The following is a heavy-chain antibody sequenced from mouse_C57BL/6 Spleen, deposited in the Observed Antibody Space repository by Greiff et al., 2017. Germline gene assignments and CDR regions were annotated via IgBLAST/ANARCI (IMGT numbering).Heavy chain of an antibody. J-gene: IGHJ4*01. Sequence: VQRVESGPELVKPGASVKISCKASGYTFTDYYINWVKQRPGQGLEWIGWIFPGSGSTYYNEKFKGKATLTVDKSSSTAYVLISNLTSEDSAVYFCARRRGDEYDAMDYWGQGTSVSFSS. CDR3: ARRRGDEYDAMDY. V-gene: IGHV1-75*01. CDR1: GYTFTDYY. CDR2: IFPGSGST.